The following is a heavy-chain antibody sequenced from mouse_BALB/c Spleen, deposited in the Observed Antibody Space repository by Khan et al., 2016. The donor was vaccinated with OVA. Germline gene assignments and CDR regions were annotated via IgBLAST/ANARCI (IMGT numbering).Heavy chain of an antibody. J-gene: IGHJ4*01. Sequence: QVQLKESGPGLVAPSQSLSITCTISGFSLTNYGVHWVRQPPGKGLEWLVVIWSDGSTTYNSALKYRLTISKDNSKSQVFLKMNSLQTEDTAMDFCARQPYYHYNIMDYWGQGTSVTVSS. CDR3: ARQPYYHYNIMDY. D-gene: IGHD2-10*01. CDR2: IWSDGST. CDR1: GFSLTNYG. V-gene: IGHV2-6-1*01.